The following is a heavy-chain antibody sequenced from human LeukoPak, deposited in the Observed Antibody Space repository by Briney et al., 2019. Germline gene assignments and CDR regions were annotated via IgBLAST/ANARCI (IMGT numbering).Heavy chain of an antibody. Sequence: GASVKVSCKVSGYTLTELSMHWVRQAPGKGLEWMGGLDPEDGETIYAQKFQGRVTMAEDTSTDTAYMELSSLRSEDTAVYYCARADSGSYYFDYWGQGTLVTVSS. V-gene: IGHV1-24*01. D-gene: IGHD1-26*01. CDR3: ARADSGSYYFDY. CDR1: GYTLTELS. CDR2: LDPEDGET. J-gene: IGHJ4*02.